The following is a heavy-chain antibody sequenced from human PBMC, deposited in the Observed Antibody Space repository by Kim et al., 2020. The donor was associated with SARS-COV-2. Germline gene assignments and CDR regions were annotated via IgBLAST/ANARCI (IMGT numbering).Heavy chain of an antibody. D-gene: IGHD2-15*01. CDR2: ISYDGSNK. CDR1: GFTFSSYG. J-gene: IGHJ6*01. CDR3: AKEREVVAATNYGMDV. V-gene: IGHV3-30*18. Sequence: GGSLRLSCAASGFTFSSYGMHWVRQAPGKGLEWVAVISYDGSNKYYADSVKGRFTISRDNSKNTLYLQMNSLRAEDTAVYYCAKEREVVAATNYGMDVWG.